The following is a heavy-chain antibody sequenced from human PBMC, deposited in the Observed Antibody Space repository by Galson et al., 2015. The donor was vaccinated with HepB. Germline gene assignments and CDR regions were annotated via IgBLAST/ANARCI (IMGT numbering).Heavy chain of an antibody. J-gene: IGHJ5*02. CDR3: TTDVYYSTYWSWLDP. V-gene: IGHV3-15*01. Sequence: SLRLSCAASGFPFNNAWMTWVRQAPGMGLEWVGRIKSKTDGETTYYAAPVQGRFTISRDDSKNRLYLQMNSLKTEDTAVYYCTTDVYYSTYWSWLDPWGQGTLVTVSS. CDR1: GFPFNNAW. D-gene: IGHD2-8*02. CDR2: IKSKTDGETT.